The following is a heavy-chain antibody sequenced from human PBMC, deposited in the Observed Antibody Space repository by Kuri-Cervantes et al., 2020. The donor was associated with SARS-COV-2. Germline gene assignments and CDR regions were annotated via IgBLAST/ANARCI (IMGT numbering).Heavy chain of an antibody. J-gene: IGHJ6*02. D-gene: IGHD1-1*01. CDR3: ATGLVDARSPLPSHYYGLSV. V-gene: IGHV1-18*01. Sequence: ASVKVSCKASGYTFTSYGISWVRQAPGQGLEWMGWISTYSGNTNYAQKFQGRVTMTEDTSTDTAYLELRSLRSDDTAVYYCATGLVDARSPLPSHYYGLSVWGQGTTVTVSS. CDR1: GYTFTSYG. CDR2: ISTYSGNT.